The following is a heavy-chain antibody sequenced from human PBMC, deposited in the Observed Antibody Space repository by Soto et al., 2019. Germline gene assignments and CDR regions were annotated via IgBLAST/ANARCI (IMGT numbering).Heavy chain of an antibody. V-gene: IGHV1-18*01. Sequence: QVQLVQSGAEVKKPGASVKVSCQASGYTFTSYGISWVRQAPGQGLEWIVCISAYNGNTNYAQKLQRRVTMTTDTSTSTAYMELRSLRSDDTAVYYCARDVGYPSLSWFDPWGQGTLVTVSS. D-gene: IGHD6-13*01. J-gene: IGHJ5*02. CDR3: ARDVGYPSLSWFDP. CDR1: GYTFTSYG. CDR2: ISAYNGNT.